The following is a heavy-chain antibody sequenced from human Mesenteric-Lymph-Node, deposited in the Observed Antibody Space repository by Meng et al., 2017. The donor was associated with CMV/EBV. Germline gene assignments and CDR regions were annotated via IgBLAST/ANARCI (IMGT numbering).Heavy chain of an antibody. CDR2: ISSSSSYI. Sequence: SCAASGFTFSSYSMNWVRQAPGKGLEWVSSISSSSSYIYYADSVKGRFTISRDNAKNSLYLQMNSLRAEDTAVYYCARDSTNTYYDFWSGYYTPTFAYGMDVWGQGTTVTVSS. CDR1: GFTFSSYS. J-gene: IGHJ6*02. CDR3: ARDSTNTYYDFWSGYYTPTFAYGMDV. V-gene: IGHV3-21*01. D-gene: IGHD3-3*01.